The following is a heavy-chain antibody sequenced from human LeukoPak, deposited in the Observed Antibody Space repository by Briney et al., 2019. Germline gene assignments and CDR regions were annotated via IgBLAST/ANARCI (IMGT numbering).Heavy chain of an antibody. Sequence: PGGSRRLSCAASGFTFSSYAMSWVRQAPGKGLEWVSAISGSGGSTYYADSVKGRFTISRDNSKNTLYLQMNSLRAEDTAVYYCAKDRSDILTGLDYWGQGTLVTVSS. CDR3: AKDRSDILTGLDY. J-gene: IGHJ4*02. D-gene: IGHD3-9*01. CDR1: GFTFSSYA. CDR2: ISGSGGST. V-gene: IGHV3-23*01.